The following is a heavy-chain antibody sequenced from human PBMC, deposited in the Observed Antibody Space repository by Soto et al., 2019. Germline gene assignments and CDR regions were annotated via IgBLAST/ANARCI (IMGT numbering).Heavy chain of an antibody. CDR2: INQDASNK. J-gene: IGHJ4*02. CDR1: GFSFSSYW. Sequence: EVQLVESGGGLVQPGGSLRLSCAASGFSFSSYWMTWVRQAPGKGLGWVANINQDASNKNYMDSVKGRLTISRDNAKNSVYLQMNSLRVEDTAVYYCARVGYNDYENDYWGQGTLVTVSS. V-gene: IGHV3-7*05. CDR3: ARVGYNDYENDY. D-gene: IGHD5-12*01.